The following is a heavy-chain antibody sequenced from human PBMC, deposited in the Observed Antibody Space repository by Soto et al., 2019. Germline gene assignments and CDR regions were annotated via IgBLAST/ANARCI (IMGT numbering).Heavy chain of an antibody. J-gene: IGHJ3*02. CDR3: ARGQVLRLLECLKRAAFDS. V-gene: IGHV1-2*02. CDR1: GYTFTGYY. CDR2: INPNSGGT. D-gene: IGHD3-3*01. Sequence: GASVKVSCTASGYTFTGYYMHWVRQAPGQGLEWMGWINPNSGGTNYAQKFQGRVTMTRDTSISTAYMELSRLRSDDTAVYYCARGQVLRLLECLKRAAFDSLGQGTIVTVSS.